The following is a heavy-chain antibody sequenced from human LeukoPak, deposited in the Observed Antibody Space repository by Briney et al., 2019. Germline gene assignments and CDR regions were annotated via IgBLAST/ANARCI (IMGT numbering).Heavy chain of an antibody. J-gene: IGHJ6*04. Sequence: GGSLRLSCTTSGFTFGDYGMSWVRQAPGKGLEWVSYISSSGSTIYYADSVKGRFTISRDNAKNSLYLQMNSLRAEDTAVYYCAELGITMIGGVWGKGTTVTISS. D-gene: IGHD3-10*02. CDR2: ISSSGSTI. CDR3: AELGITMIGGV. V-gene: IGHV3-48*03. CDR1: GFTFGDYG.